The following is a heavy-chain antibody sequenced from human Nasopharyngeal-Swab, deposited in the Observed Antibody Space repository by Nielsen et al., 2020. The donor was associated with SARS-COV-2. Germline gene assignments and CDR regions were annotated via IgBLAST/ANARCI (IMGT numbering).Heavy chain of an antibody. CDR1: GGSISSSNW. V-gene: IGHV4-4*02. D-gene: IGHD6-6*01. J-gene: IGHJ2*01. CDR2: IYHSGST. CDR3: ARIAAPPWYFDL. Sequence: SCAVSGGSISSSNWWSWVRQPPGKGLEWIGEIYHSGSTYYNPSLKSRVTISVDTSKNQFSLKLSSVTAADTAVYYCARIAAPPWYFDLWGRGTLVTVSS.